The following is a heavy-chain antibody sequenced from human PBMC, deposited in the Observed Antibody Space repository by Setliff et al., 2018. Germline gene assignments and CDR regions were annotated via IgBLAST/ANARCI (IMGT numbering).Heavy chain of an antibody. V-gene: IGHV3-7*01. CDR2: IKQDESEK. CDR3: ATSDWYAAFDH. Sequence: GGSLRLSCAASGFPFNIYWMSWVRQAPGKGLEWVANIKQDESEKHYVGSVKGRFTISRDNARNSVYLQMNSLRAEDAAVYYCATSDWYAAFDHWGQGTLVTVSS. J-gene: IGHJ4*02. D-gene: IGHD6-19*01. CDR1: GFPFNIYW.